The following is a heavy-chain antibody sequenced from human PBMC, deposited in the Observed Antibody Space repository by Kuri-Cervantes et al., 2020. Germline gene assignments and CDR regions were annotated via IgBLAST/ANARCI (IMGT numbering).Heavy chain of an antibody. V-gene: IGHV3-48*04. Sequence: GESLKISCVVSGFTFSSYNMNWVRQAPGKGLEWVSYISSSGSTIYYADSVKGRFTISRDNAKNSLYLQMNSLRAEDTAVYYCARAGRRTGYSIYYYMDVWGKGTTVTVSS. CDR1: GFTFSSYN. CDR3: ARAGRRTGYSIYYYMDV. CDR2: ISSSGSTI. D-gene: IGHD6-13*01. J-gene: IGHJ6*03.